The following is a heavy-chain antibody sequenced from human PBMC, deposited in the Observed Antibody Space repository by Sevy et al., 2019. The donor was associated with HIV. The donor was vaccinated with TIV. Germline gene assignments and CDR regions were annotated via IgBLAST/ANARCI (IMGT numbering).Heavy chain of an antibody. Sequence: GGSLRLSCAASGFTFRTYDMQWVRQAPGKGLEWVAFIRYDGNNKYYTDSVKGRFTISRDNSKNTLYLHMNSLRAEDTAVYYCANGDYYFDYWGQGTLVTVSS. CDR3: ANGDYYFDY. V-gene: IGHV3-30*02. CDR2: IRYDGNNK. CDR1: GFTFRTYD. J-gene: IGHJ4*02. D-gene: IGHD2-21*02.